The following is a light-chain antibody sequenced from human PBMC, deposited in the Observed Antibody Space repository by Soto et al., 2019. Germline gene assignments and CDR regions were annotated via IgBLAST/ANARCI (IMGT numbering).Light chain of an antibody. J-gene: IGKJ1*01. CDR1: QSVSSNY. V-gene: IGKV3-20*01. Sequence: EIVLTQSPGTLSLSPGERATLSWRASQSVSSNYLAWYQQKPGQTPRLLIYGASSRATGIPDRFSGSGSGTDFTLTISRPEPEDFAVYYCQQYGSSPKTFGHGTKVEIK. CDR2: GAS. CDR3: QQYGSSPKT.